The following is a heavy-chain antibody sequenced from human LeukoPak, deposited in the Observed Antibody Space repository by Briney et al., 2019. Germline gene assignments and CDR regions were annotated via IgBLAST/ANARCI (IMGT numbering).Heavy chain of an antibody. Sequence: PSETLSLTCTVSGGSISTDYWSWIRQPPGKGLEWIGYIDYSGSTNYTPSLKSRVTISLDTSKNQFSLKLSSVTAADTAVYYCARLTVTTNFDYWGQGTLVTVSS. CDR3: ARLTVTTNFDY. D-gene: IGHD4-11*01. V-gene: IGHV4-59*01. CDR1: GGSISTDY. CDR2: IDYSGST. J-gene: IGHJ4*02.